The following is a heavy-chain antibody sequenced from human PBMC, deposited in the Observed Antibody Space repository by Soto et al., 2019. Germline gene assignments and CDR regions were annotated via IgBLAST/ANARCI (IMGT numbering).Heavy chain of an antibody. CDR3: ARDFQDDYFDY. CDR2: IYYSGST. J-gene: IGHJ4*02. CDR1: GGSISSGGYY. V-gene: IGHV4-31*11. Sequence: PSETLSLTCAVYGGSISSGGYYWSRIRQHPGKGLEWIGYIYYSGSTYYNPSLKSRVTISVDTSKNQFSLKLSSVTAADTAVYYCARDFQDDYFDYWGQGTLVTVSS.